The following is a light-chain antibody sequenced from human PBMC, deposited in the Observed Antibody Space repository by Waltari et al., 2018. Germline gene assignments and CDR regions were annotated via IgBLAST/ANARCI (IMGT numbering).Light chain of an antibody. CDR2: EAS. CDR3: QQYYIYWT. Sequence: DIQITQSPSTLSASVGDRVTITCRASQSINSRLAWLQQKPGKAPKLLIYEASSLESGVPSRFSGSGSGTYFTLTISSLQPDDFATYYCQQYYIYWTFGQGTKLEIK. J-gene: IGKJ1*01. V-gene: IGKV1-5*03. CDR1: QSINSR.